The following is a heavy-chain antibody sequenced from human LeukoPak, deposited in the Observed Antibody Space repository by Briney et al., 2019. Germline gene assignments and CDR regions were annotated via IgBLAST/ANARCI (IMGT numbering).Heavy chain of an antibody. V-gene: IGHV3-53*01. J-gene: IGHJ3*02. CDR1: GFTFSSYW. D-gene: IGHD1-26*01. CDR2: IYSGGST. CDR3: ARGGILWELGFDI. Sequence: GGSLRLSCTASGFTFSSYWMNWVRQAPGKGLEWVSVIYSGGSTYHADSVKGRFTISRDNSKNTLYLHMNRLRAEDTAVYYCARGGILWELGFDIWGQGTMVTVSS.